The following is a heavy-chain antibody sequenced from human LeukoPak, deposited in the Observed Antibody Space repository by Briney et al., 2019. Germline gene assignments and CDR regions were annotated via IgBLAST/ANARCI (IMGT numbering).Heavy chain of an antibody. CDR3: AGQGGYAWSWFDP. CDR1: GYTFTSFG. V-gene: IGHV1-18*01. D-gene: IGHD3-3*01. J-gene: IGHJ5*02. CDR2: ISPYNGNT. Sequence: ASVKASCKASGYTFTSFGIGWLRQAPGQGLEWMGWISPYNGNTKYAQKFQGRVIMTTDTSTSTVYMELRSLTSDDTAVYYCAGQGGYAWSWFDPWGQGTLVTVSS.